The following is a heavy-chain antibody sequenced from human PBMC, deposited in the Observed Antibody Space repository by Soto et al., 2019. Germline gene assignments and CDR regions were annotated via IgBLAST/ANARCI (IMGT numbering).Heavy chain of an antibody. CDR1: GFTFSNAW. CDR3: TTQSLSQWLVQYAFDY. J-gene: IGHJ4*02. V-gene: IGHV3-15*07. CDR2: IKSKTDGGTT. Sequence: EVQLVESGGGLVKPGGSLRLSCAASGFTFSNAWMNWVRQAPGKWLEWVGRIKSKTDGGTTDYAAPVKGRFTISRDDSKNTLYLQMNSLKTEDTAVYYCTTQSLSQWLVQYAFDYWGQGTLVTVSS. D-gene: IGHD6-19*01.